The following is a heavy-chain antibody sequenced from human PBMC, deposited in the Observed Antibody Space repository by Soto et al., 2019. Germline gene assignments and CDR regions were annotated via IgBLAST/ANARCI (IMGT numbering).Heavy chain of an antibody. D-gene: IGHD3-10*01. CDR3: ASSHGYGSYYFDY. CDR2: INHSGST. J-gene: IGHJ4*02. CDR1: GGSFSGYY. V-gene: IGHV4-34*01. Sequence: SETLSLTCAVYGGSFSGYYWSWIRQPPGKGLEWIGEINHSGSTSYNPSLKSRVTISVDTSKNQFSLKLSSVTAADTAVYYCASSHGYGSYYFDYWGQGTLVTVSS.